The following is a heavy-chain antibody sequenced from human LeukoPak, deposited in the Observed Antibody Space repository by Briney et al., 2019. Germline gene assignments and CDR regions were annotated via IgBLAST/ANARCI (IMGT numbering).Heavy chain of an antibody. D-gene: IGHD3-22*01. CDR3: ARYYYDSSGYYPD. J-gene: IGHJ4*02. V-gene: IGHV1-69*13. CDR2: IIPIFGTA. CDR1: GYTFTSYG. Sequence: SVKVSCKASGYTFTSYGISWVRQAPGQGLEWMGGIIPIFGTANYAQKFQGRVTITADESTSTAYMELSSLRSEDTAVYYCARYYYDSSGYYPDWGQGTLVTVSS.